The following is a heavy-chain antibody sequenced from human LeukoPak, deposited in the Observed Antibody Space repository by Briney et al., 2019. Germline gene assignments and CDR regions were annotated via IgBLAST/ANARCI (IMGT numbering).Heavy chain of an antibody. J-gene: IGHJ4*02. CDR3: ASGPGTSVIRGVSPKY. CDR2: INHRGVT. V-gene: IGHV4-34*01. Sequence: SETLSLTCAVYGGSFSGYFSWIRQSPGKGLEWIGEINHRGVTNYRPSLGGRVSIFTDRSLNQFSLRLTSVTAADTGTYYCASGPGTSVIRGVSPKYWGQGTPVTVSS. D-gene: IGHD3-10*01. CDR1: GGSFSGYF.